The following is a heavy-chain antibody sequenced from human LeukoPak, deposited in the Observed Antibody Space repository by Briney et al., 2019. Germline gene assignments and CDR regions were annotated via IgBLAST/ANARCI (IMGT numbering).Heavy chain of an antibody. CDR2: ISGSGGST. D-gene: IGHD2-15*01. J-gene: IGHJ4*02. CDR1: GFTFSSYA. Sequence: GGSLRLSCAASGFTFSSYAMIWVRQAPGKGLEWVSAISGSGGSTYYADSVKGRFTISRDNSKNTLYLQMNSLRAEDTAVYYCAKDRGAVVPRHYFDYWGQGTLVTVSS. V-gene: IGHV3-23*01. CDR3: AKDRGAVVPRHYFDY.